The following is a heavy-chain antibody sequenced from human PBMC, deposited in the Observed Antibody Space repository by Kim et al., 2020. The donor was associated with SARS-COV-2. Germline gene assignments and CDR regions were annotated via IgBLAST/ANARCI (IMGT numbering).Heavy chain of an antibody. V-gene: IGHV3-53*01. CDR3: ARETSDRHIDH. CDR2: IYSGGGT. D-gene: IGHD2-21*02. CDR1: GLTVSSNH. Sequence: GGSLRLSCAASGLTVSSNHMSWVRQAPGKGLEWVSIIYSGGGTYYADSVKGRFTISRDSSKNTVYPQMDSLRAEDTALYYCARETSDRHIDHWGQGTPVT. J-gene: IGHJ4*02.